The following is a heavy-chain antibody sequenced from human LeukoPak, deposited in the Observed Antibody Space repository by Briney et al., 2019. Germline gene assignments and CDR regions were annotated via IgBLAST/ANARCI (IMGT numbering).Heavy chain of an antibody. D-gene: IGHD1-26*01. J-gene: IGHJ4*02. CDR2: LSSESSTI. CDR3: GREDPGGATILDY. V-gene: IGHV3-48*01. CDR1: GPTFSGYS. Sequence: GGSLRLSCAPSGPTFSGYSMNCVRHAPGNRREWVSYLSSESSTIHYADSVNGRFTISRDNAKNSLYLQMNSLRADDTAVYYCGREDPGGATILDYWGQGTLVSVSS.